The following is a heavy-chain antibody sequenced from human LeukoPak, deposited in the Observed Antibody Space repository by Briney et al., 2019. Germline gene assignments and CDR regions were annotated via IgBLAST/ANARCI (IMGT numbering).Heavy chain of an antibody. CDR1: NYSISTDYY. CDR3: ARESTMVRGGALDI. J-gene: IGHJ3*02. Sequence: SETLSLTCTVSNYSISTDYYWGWIRPPPGKGPEWIGTMYHSGSTYYNPSLKSRVTISVDTSKNQFSLKLGSVTAADTAVYYCARESTMVRGGALDIWGQGTMVTVSS. CDR2: MYHSGST. D-gene: IGHD3-10*01. V-gene: IGHV4-38-2*02.